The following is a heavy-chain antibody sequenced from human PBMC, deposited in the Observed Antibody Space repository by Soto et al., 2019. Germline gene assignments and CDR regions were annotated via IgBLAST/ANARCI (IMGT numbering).Heavy chain of an antibody. CDR3: ARRGIAARGAADY. CDR2: ISSSGSTI. CDR1: GFTFSDYY. Sequence: GGSLRLSCAASGFTFSDYYMSWIRQAPGKGLEWVSYISSSGSTIYYADSVKGRFTISRGNAKNSLYLQMNSLRAEDTAMYYCARRGIAARGAADYWGQGTLVTVSS. J-gene: IGHJ4*02. D-gene: IGHD6-6*01. V-gene: IGHV3-11*01.